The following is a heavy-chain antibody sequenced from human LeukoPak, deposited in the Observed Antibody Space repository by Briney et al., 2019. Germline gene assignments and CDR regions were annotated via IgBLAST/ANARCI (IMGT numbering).Heavy chain of an antibody. CDR3: AKYYYDSSGYYY. CDR1: GFTFSSYA. D-gene: IGHD3-22*01. V-gene: IGHV3-23*01. Sequence: GGSLRLSCAASGFTFSSYAMSWVRQAPGKGLEWASAISGSGGSTYYADSVKGRFTISRDNSKNTLYLQMNSLRAEDTAVYYCAKYYYDSSGYYYWGQGTLVTVSS. J-gene: IGHJ4*02. CDR2: ISGSGGST.